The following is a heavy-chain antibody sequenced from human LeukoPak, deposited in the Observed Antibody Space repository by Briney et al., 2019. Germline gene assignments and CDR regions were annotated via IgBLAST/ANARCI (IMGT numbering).Heavy chain of an antibody. V-gene: IGHV3-53*01. J-gene: IGHJ6*03. CDR3: ARDQTSDYYYYMDV. CDR2: IYSGGST. Sequence: GGSLRLSCAASGFTVSSNYMSWVRQAPGKGLEWVSVIYSGGSTYYADSVKGRFTISRDNSKNTLYLQMNSLRAEDTAVYYCARDQTSDYYYYMDVWAKGPRSPSP. CDR1: GFTVSSNY.